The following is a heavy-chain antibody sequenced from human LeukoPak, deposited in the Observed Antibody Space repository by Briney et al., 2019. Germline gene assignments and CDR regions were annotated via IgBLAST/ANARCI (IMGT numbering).Heavy chain of an antibody. CDR3: AKDSATILGVAPFDY. D-gene: IGHD3-3*01. J-gene: IGHJ4*02. CDR1: GFTFSSYA. Sequence: GRSLRLSCAASGFTFSSYAMHWVRQAPGKGLEWVAVISYGGSNKYYADSVKGRFTISRDNSKNTLYLQMNSLRAEDTAVYYCAKDSATILGVAPFDYWGQGTLVTVSS. CDR2: ISYGGSNK. V-gene: IGHV3-30-3*01.